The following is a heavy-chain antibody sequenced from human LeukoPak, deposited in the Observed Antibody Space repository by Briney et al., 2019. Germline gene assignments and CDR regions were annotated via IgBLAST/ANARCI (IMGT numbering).Heavy chain of an antibody. Sequence: SETLSLTCTVSGGAISSYYWSWIRQPPGNGLEWIGYIYYSGSTNYNPSLKSRVTISVDTSKNQFSLKLSSVTAADTAVYYCARQVGATTFDYWGQGTLVTVSS. J-gene: IGHJ4*02. CDR1: GGAISSYY. CDR3: ARQVGATTFDY. V-gene: IGHV4-59*01. D-gene: IGHD1-26*01. CDR2: IYYSGST.